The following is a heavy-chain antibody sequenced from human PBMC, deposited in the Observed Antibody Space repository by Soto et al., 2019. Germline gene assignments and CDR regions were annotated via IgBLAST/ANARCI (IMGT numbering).Heavy chain of an antibody. D-gene: IGHD2-15*01. Sequence: SETLSLTCAVYGGSFSGYYWSWIRQPPGKGLEWIGEINHSGSTNYNPSLKSRVAISVDTSKNQFSLKLSSVTAADTAVYYCARGYCSGGSCYLYYYYGMDVWGQGTTVTVSS. CDR1: GGSFSGYY. V-gene: IGHV4-34*01. CDR2: INHSGST. J-gene: IGHJ6*02. CDR3: ARGYCSGGSCYLYYYYGMDV.